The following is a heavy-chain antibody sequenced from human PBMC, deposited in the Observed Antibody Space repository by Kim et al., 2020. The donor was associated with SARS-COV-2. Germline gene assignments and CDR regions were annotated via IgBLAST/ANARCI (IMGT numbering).Heavy chain of an antibody. CDR2: ISGSGGST. J-gene: IGHJ6*02. V-gene: IGHV3-23*01. CDR3: AKDDSSGQPSKYYYYGMDV. D-gene: IGHD3-22*01. CDR1: GFTFSSYA. Sequence: GGSLRLSCAASGFTFSSYAMSWVRQAPGKGLEWVSAISGSGGSTYYADSVKGRFTISRDNSKNTLYLQMNSLRAEDTAVYYCAKDDSSGQPSKYYYYGMDVWGQGTTVTVSS.